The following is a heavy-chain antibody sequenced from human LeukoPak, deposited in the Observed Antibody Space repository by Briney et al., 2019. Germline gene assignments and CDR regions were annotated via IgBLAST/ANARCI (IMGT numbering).Heavy chain of an antibody. CDR3: ARAPGHSYGRFDY. D-gene: IGHD5-18*01. V-gene: IGHV1-69*04. Sequence: SVKVSCKTSGGTFSNDAISWVRQAPGQGLEWMGRIIPILDRLNYAQKFQGRVTITADRSTSTAYMELSSLRSEDTAVYYCARAPGHSYGRFDYWGQGTLVTVSS. J-gene: IGHJ4*02. CDR1: GGTFSNDA. CDR2: IIPILDRL.